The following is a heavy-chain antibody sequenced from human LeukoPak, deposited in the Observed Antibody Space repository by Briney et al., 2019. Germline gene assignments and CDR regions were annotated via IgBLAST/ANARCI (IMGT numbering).Heavy chain of an antibody. CDR3: ARGRKSAYYYDSSGYALGY. V-gene: IGHV4-34*01. CDR1: GGSSSGYY. D-gene: IGHD3-22*01. J-gene: IGHJ4*02. CDR2: INQSGST. Sequence: SETLSLTCAVYGGSSSGYYWSWIHQPPGKGLEWIGEINQSGSTNQNPSLKSRVTISIDTSNNQFSLKLSSVTAADTAVYYCARGRKSAYYYDSSGYALGYWGQGTLVTVSS.